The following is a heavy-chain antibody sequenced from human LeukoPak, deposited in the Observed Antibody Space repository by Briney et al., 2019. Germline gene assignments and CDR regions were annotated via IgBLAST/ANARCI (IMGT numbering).Heavy chain of an antibody. Sequence: GGSVKVSCKASGGTFSSYAISWVRQAPGQGLEWMGRIIPILGIANYAQKFQGRVTINADKSTSTAYMKLSSLRSEDTAVYYCASSSSGYRKDAFDLWGQGTMVTVSS. V-gene: IGHV1-69*04. CDR3: ASSSSGYRKDAFDL. D-gene: IGHD6-13*01. CDR1: GGTFSSYA. J-gene: IGHJ3*01. CDR2: IIPILGIA.